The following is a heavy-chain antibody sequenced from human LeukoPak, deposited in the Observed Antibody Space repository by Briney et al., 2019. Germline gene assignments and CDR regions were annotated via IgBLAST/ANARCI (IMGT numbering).Heavy chain of an antibody. Sequence: PSETLSLTCAVYGGSFSGYYWSWIRQPPGKGLEWIGEINHSGSTNYNPSLKSRVTISVDTSKNQFPLTLSSVTAADTAVYYCARGLTYYYGSGSSRFDYWGQGTLVTVSS. CDR3: ARGLTYYYGSGSSRFDY. V-gene: IGHV4-34*01. CDR2: INHSGST. D-gene: IGHD3-10*01. CDR1: GGSFSGYY. J-gene: IGHJ4*02.